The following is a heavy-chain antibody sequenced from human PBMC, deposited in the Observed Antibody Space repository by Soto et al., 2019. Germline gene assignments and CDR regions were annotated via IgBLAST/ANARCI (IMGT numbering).Heavy chain of an antibody. CDR2: IRYDGSNI. V-gene: IGHV3-33*01. D-gene: IGHD1-26*01. CDR3: ARDGVGATTYFGYFDY. J-gene: IGHJ4*02. Sequence: QVQLVESGGGVVQPGRSLRLSCAASGFTFSGYGMHWVRQAPGKGLEWVAIIRYDGSNIYYADSVKGRFTISRDNSKDTLHLQMNSLRAEDTAVYYCARDGVGATTYFGYFDYWGQGSLVTVSS. CDR1: GFTFSGYG.